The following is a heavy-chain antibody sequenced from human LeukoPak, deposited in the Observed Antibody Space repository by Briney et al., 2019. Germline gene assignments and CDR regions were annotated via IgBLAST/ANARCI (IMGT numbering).Heavy chain of an antibody. Sequence: GGSLRLSCAASGFTFSSYWMHWVRQAPGKGLVWVSRINSEGSRTFYADSVKGRFTISRDNAKNTLYLQMNSLRAEDTAVYYCARDHCSSANCQFALDYWGQGTLVTVSS. CDR1: GFTFSSYW. D-gene: IGHD2-2*01. CDR2: INSEGSRT. V-gene: IGHV3-74*01. CDR3: ARDHCSSANCQFALDY. J-gene: IGHJ4*02.